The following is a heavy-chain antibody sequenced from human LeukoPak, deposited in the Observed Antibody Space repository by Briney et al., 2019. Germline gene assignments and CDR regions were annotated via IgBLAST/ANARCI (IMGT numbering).Heavy chain of an antibody. D-gene: IGHD5-12*01. V-gene: IGHV1-69*13. J-gene: IGHJ5*02. CDR1: GYTFTSYG. Sequence: GASVKVSCKASGYTFTSYGISWVRQAPGQGLEWMGGIIPIFGTANYAQKFQGRVTITADESTSTAYMELSSLRSEDTAVYYCARDGSGFDPWGQGTLVTVSS. CDR2: IIPIFGTA. CDR3: ARDGSGFDP.